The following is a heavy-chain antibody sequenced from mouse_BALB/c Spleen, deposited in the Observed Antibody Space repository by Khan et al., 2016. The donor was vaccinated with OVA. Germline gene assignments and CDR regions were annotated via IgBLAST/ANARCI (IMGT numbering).Heavy chain of an antibody. Sequence: VQLKQSGTVLARPGASVRMSCKASGYTFANYWMHWVKQRPGQGLEWIGTIYPGNSDTNYNQKFSGKAKLTAVTSTSTAYREFSSLTNEDSAVYYWARNGFGNYEIWDYWGQGTTLTVSS. CDR3: ARNGFGNYEIWDY. CDR1: GYTFANYW. D-gene: IGHD2-1*01. V-gene: IGHV1-5*01. CDR2: IYPGNSDT. J-gene: IGHJ2*01.